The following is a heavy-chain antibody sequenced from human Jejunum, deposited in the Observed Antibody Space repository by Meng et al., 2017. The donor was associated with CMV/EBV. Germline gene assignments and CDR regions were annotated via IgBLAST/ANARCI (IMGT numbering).Heavy chain of an antibody. CDR2: ISSGGGHK. Sequence: GFVFSTFTMNWGRQAPGKGLEWVSSISSGGGHKRYAESVRGRFTISRDNAKNALYLEINDLRAEDTAVYYCARAVYDYDSSSTLGYWGQGTLVTVSS. CDR1: GFVFSTFT. CDR3: ARAVYDYDSSSTLGY. J-gene: IGHJ4*02. D-gene: IGHD3-22*01. V-gene: IGHV3-21*01.